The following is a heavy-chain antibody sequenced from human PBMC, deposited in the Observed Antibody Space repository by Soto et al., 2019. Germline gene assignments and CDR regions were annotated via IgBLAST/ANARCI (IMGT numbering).Heavy chain of an antibody. J-gene: IGHJ5*02. D-gene: IGHD3-22*01. V-gene: IGHV1-2*02. Sequence: QVQLVQSGAGVKKPGASVKVSCKASGYTFTDYYMHWVRQAPGQGLEWMGWINPNGGGTNYAQKFQGRVTMTRDTSISTAYMELSRLRSDDTAVYYCARGASHYDSSGYLVSWFDPWGQGTLVTVSS. CDR3: ARGASHYDSSGYLVSWFDP. CDR2: INPNGGGT. CDR1: GYTFTDYY.